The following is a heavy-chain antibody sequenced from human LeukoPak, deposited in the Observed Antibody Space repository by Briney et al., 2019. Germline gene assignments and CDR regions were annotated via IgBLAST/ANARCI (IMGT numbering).Heavy chain of an antibody. V-gene: IGHV3-53*01. CDR2: VYSGGST. CDR3: ARDVSSSNWSSVALDY. D-gene: IGHD6-13*01. CDR1: GFTVSSNY. Sequence: GGSLRLSCAASGFTVSSNYMSWVRQAPGKGLEWVSVVYSGGSTYYADSVKGRFTISRDNSKNTLYLQMNSLRAEDTAVYYCARDVSSSNWSSVALDYWGQGTLVTVSS. J-gene: IGHJ4*02.